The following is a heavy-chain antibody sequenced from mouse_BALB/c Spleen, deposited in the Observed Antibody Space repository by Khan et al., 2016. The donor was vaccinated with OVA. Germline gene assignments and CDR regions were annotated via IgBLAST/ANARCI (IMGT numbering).Heavy chain of an antibody. Sequence: EVKLEESGGGLVQPGGSRKLSCAASGFTFSNFGMHWVRQAPKKGLEWVAYISSGSSTIYYVDTVKGRFTISRDNPKNTLFLQMTSLRSEDTAMYYCARSGGNFHWYFDVWGAGTSVTVSS. V-gene: IGHV5-17*02. D-gene: IGHD2-1*01. CDR3: ARSGGNFHWYFDV. CDR2: ISSGSSTI. CDR1: GFTFSNFG. J-gene: IGHJ1*01.